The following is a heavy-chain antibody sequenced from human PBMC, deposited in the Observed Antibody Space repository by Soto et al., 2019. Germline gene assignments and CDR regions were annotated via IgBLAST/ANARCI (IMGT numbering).Heavy chain of an antibody. CDR1: GYSISSSNC. J-gene: IGHJ5*02. Sequence: PSEPLSVTWAVSGYSISSSNCCGWIRQPPGKGLEWIGYINYSGSTYYNPSLKGRVTMSVDTSKNQFSLKLSSVTAVDTAVYYCARIAASGRGPWFDPWGQGTLVSVSS. CDR2: INYSGST. V-gene: IGHV4-28*01. CDR3: ARIAASGRGPWFDP. D-gene: IGHD6-13*01.